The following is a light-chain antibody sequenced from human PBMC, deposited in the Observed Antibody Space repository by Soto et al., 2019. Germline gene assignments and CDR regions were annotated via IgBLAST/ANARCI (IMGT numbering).Light chain of an antibody. CDR3: QQYNNWWT. CDR2: GAS. Sequence: EIVLTQSPAPLSVSPGERATLSCRASQSVSSSLAWYQQKPGQAPRLLIYGASTRATGFPARFSGSGSGTEFTLTISSLQSEDVAVYYCQQYNNWWTLGQGTKVDIK. V-gene: IGKV3-15*01. CDR1: QSVSSS. J-gene: IGKJ1*01.